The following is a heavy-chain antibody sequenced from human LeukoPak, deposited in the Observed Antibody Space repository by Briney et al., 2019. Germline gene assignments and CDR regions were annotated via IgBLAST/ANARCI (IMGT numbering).Heavy chain of an antibody. CDR3: ARGCRYYDFWSGYYNWFDP. Sequence: NTSETLSLTCAVYGGSFSGYYWSWIRQPPGKGLEWIGEINHSGSTNYNPSLKSRVTISVGTPKNQFSLKLSSVTAADTAVYYCARGCRYYDFWSGYYNWFDPWGQGTLVTVSS. CDR1: GGSFSGYY. CDR2: INHSGST. J-gene: IGHJ5*02. D-gene: IGHD3-3*01. V-gene: IGHV4-34*01.